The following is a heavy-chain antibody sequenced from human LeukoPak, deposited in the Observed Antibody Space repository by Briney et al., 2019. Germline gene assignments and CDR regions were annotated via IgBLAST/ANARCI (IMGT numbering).Heavy chain of an antibody. Sequence: SVEVSCKASGYTFTSYYMHWVRQAPGQGLEWMGGIIPIFGTANYAQKFQGRVTITADESTSTAYMELSSLRSEDTAVYYCAREGATDYWGQGTLVTVSS. V-gene: IGHV1-69*13. CDR1: GYTFTSYY. CDR3: AREGATDY. J-gene: IGHJ4*02. CDR2: IIPIFGTA. D-gene: IGHD1-26*01.